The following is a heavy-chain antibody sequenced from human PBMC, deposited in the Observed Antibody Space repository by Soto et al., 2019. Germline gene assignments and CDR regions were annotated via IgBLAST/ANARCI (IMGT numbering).Heavy chain of an antibody. CDR1: GFTFSSYA. Sequence: EVQLLESGGGLVQPGGSLRLSCAASGFTFSSYAMSWVRQAPGKGLEWVSAISGSGGSTYYADSVKGRFTISRDNSKNTLYLQMNSLRAEDTAVYYCAKVGGDASSGYYYGRNWFDSWGQGTMVTVS. V-gene: IGHV3-23*01. CDR3: AKVGGDASSGYYYGRNWFDS. CDR2: ISGSGGST. D-gene: IGHD3-22*01. J-gene: IGHJ5*01.